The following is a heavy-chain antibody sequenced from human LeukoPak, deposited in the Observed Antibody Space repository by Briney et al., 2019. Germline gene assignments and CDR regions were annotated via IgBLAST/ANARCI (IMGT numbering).Heavy chain of an antibody. J-gene: IGHJ6*02. V-gene: IGHV4-61*01. D-gene: IGHD6-6*01. CDR1: GGSISSSSHS. CDR3: ARDSGPLLKYSISYGMDV. Sequence: PSETLSLTCTVSGGSISSSSHSWGWIRQPPGRGLEWIGYIYYSGSTNYNPSLKSRVTISVDTSKNQFSLKLSSVTPADTAVYYCARDSGPLLKYSISYGMDVWGQGTTVTVSS. CDR2: IYYSGST.